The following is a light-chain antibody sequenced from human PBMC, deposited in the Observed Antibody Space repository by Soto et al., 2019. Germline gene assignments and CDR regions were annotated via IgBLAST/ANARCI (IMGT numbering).Light chain of an antibody. J-gene: IGKJ4*01. CDR1: QSVSSN. CDR2: GAS. V-gene: IGKV3-15*01. Sequence: EIVMTQSPATLSVSPGESATLSCRARQSVSSNLAWYQQQPGQAPRLLVYGASTRATGIPARFSGSGSGTEFTLTISSLQSEDVAVYYCQQYNNWALTLGGGTKVDIK. CDR3: QQYNNWALT.